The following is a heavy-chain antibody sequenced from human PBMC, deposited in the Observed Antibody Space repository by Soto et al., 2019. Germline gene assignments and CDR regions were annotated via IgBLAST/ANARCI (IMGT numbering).Heavy chain of an antibody. J-gene: IGHJ4*02. Sequence: EVQLLESGGGLVQPGGSLRLSCAASGFTFSSYAMSWVRQAPGKGLEWVSAISGSGGSTYYADSVKGRFTISRDNSKNTLYLQMNSLRADDTAVYYCAKGSIVGATTYALFDYWGQGTLVTVSS. D-gene: IGHD1-26*01. CDR2: ISGSGGST. CDR3: AKGSIVGATTYALFDY. V-gene: IGHV3-23*01. CDR1: GFTFSSYA.